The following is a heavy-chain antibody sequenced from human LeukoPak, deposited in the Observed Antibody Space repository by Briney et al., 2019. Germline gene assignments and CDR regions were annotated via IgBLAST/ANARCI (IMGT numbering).Heavy chain of an antibody. V-gene: IGHV1-18*01. J-gene: IGHJ5*02. CDR2: ISAYNGNT. CDR1: GYTFTSYG. D-gene: IGHD2-2*02. CDR3: ARGGYCSSTSCYTDWFDP. Sequence: ASVKVSCKASGYTFTSYGISWVRQAPGQGLEWMGWISAYNGNTNYAQKLQGRVTMTTDTSTSTAYMELGSLRSDDTAVYYCARGGYCSSTSCYTDWFDPWGQGTLVTVSS.